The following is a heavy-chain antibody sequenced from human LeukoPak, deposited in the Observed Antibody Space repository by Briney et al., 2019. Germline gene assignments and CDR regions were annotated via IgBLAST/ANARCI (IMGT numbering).Heavy chain of an antibody. V-gene: IGHV3-21*01. Sequence: GGSLRLSCAASGFTFSSYSMNWVRQAPGKGLEWVSSISSSSSYIYYADSVKGRFTISRDNAKNSLYLQMNSLRAEDTAVYYCARVATVGSIVVVVAAIDYWGQGTLVTVSS. D-gene: IGHD2-15*01. CDR1: GFTFSSYS. J-gene: IGHJ4*02. CDR3: ARVATVGSIVVVVAAIDY. CDR2: ISSSSSYI.